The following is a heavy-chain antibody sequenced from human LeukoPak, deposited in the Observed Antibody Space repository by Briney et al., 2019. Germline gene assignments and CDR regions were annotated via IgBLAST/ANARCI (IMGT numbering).Heavy chain of an antibody. J-gene: IGHJ4*02. CDR2: ISSSGTTI. Sequence: GSLKPSRAAPGFRLNVFEMQWVPPAPRKGLEGISDISSSGTTIYYADSVKGRFTISRDNAKNSLYLQMNSLRAEDTAVYYCATLTVATSFDYWGQGTLVTVSS. D-gene: IGHD5-12*01. V-gene: IGHV3-48*03. CDR3: ATLTVATSFDY. CDR1: GFRLNVFE.